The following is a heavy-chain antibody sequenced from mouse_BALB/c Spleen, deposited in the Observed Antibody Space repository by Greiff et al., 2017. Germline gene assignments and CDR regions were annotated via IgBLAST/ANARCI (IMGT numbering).Heavy chain of an antibody. CDR2: ISTYSGNT. V-gene: IGHV1-67*01. Sequence: VKLMESGPELVRPGVSVKISCKGSGYTFTDYAMHWVKQSHAKSLEWIGVISTYSGNTNYNQKFKGKATMTVDKSSSTAYMELARLTSEDSAIYYCASIYYDYDGSAYWGQGTLVTVSA. J-gene: IGHJ3*01. CDR3: ASIYYDYDGSAY. CDR1: GYTFTDYA. D-gene: IGHD2-4*01.